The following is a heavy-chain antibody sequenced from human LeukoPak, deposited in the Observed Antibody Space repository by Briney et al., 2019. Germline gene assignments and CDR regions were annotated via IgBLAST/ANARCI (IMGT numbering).Heavy chain of an antibody. J-gene: IGHJ4*02. CDR1: GFTFSSYA. CDR2: ISGSGGSA. D-gene: IGHD1-26*01. Sequence: QAGGSLRLSCAASGFTFSSYAMSWVRQAPGKGLEWVSAISGSGGSAYYADSVKGRFTISRDNSKNTLYLQMNSLRAEDTAVYYCAKDEYSGSYYYFDYWGQGTLVTVSS. CDR3: AKDEYSGSYYYFDY. V-gene: IGHV3-23*01.